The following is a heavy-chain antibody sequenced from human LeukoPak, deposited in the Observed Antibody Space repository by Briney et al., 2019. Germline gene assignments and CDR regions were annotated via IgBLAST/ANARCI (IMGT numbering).Heavy chain of an antibody. J-gene: IGHJ4*02. CDR3: ARVWSMIREYVEY. V-gene: IGHV3-21*01. Sequence: GGSLRLSCAASGFIFSGYTMNWVRQTPGKGLEWVSSISSSSDYTYYADSVKGRFTISRDNSKDSLYLQMSSLRAEDAAVYYCARVWSMIREYVEYWGQGTLVTVSS. CDR2: ISSSSDYT. D-gene: IGHD3-10*01. CDR1: GFIFSGYT.